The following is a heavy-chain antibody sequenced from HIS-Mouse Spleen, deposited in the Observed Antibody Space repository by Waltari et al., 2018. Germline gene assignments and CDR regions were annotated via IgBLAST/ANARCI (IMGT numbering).Heavy chain of an antibody. CDR1: GYSIRRGYA. CDR2: IYHSGST. J-gene: IGHJ3*02. CDR3: ARDPGYSSSSNAFDI. D-gene: IGHD6-6*01. Sequence: QVQLQESGPGLVKPSETLSLTCTVSGYSIRRGYAWGWIRQPPGKGLEWIGSIYHSGSTYYNPSLKSRVTISVDTSKNQFSLKLSSVTAADTAVYYCARDPGYSSSSNAFDIWGQGTMVTVSS. V-gene: IGHV4-38-2*02.